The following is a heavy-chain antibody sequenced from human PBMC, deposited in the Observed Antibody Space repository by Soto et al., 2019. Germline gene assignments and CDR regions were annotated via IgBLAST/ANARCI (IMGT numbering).Heavy chain of an antibody. CDR2: IHTGGKT. CDR1: GFTVTRNY. V-gene: IGHV3-53*02. J-gene: IGHJ4*02. CDR3: ATGRSKRVRGAIVEVFHLEF. D-gene: IGHD3-10*01. Sequence: QLVESGGGLIQPGGSLRLSCAASGFTVTRNYMTWVRLAPGKGLECVSTIHTGGKTYYTDSVKGRFTVSRDESKNTLCLQMTTLRVEDTGVYYCATGRSKRVRGAIVEVFHLEFWGPGTVVTVSS.